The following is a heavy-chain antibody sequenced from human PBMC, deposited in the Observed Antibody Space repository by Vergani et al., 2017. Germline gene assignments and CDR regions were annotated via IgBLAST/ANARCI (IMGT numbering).Heavy chain of an antibody. CDR3: ARSGRRIAAANHWYFDL. CDR2: ISYDGSNK. J-gene: IGHJ2*01. Sequence: QVQLVESGGGVVQPGRSLRLSCAASGFTFSSYAMHWVRQAPGKGLEWVAVISYDGSNKYYADSVKGRFTISRDNSKNTLYLQMNSLRAEDTAVYYCARSGRRIAAANHWYFDLWGRGTLVTVSS. CDR1: GFTFSSYA. V-gene: IGHV3-30-3*01. D-gene: IGHD6-13*01.